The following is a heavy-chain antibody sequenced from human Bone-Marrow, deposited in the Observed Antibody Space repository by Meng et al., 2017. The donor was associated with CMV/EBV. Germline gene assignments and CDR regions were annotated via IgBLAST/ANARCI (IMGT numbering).Heavy chain of an antibody. CDR3: AREPAHDAFDI. Sequence: SVKVSCKASGGTFSSYAISWVRQAPGQGLEWMGRIIPDLGMSNYAQKFQGRVTVTAQKSTTTAYMELRSLRSEDTAVYYCAREPAHDAFDIWGQGTMVTVSS. CDR2: IIPDLGMS. D-gene: IGHD2-2*01. V-gene: IGHV1-69*10. CDR1: GGTFSSYA. J-gene: IGHJ3*02.